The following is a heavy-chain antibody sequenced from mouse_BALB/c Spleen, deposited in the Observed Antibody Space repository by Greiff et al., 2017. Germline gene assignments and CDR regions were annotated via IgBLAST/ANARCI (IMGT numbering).Heavy chain of an antibody. CDR3: ARHDYCDY. Sequence: EVQLVESGGDLVKPGGSLKLSCAASGFTFSSYGMSWVRQTPDKRLEWVATISSGGSYTYYPDSVKGRFTISRDNAKNTLYLQMSSLKSEDTAMYYCARHDYCDYWGQGTTLTVSS. CDR2: ISSGGSYT. J-gene: IGHJ2*01. CDR1: GFTFSSYG. V-gene: IGHV5-6*01.